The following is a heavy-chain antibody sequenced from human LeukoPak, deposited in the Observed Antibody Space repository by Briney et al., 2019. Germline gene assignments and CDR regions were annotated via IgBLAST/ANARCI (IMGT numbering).Heavy chain of an antibody. V-gene: IGHV3-48*04. CDR3: ARDWYCSGGSCYRGRFDY. Sequence: GGSLRLSCAASGFTFSSYSMNWVRQAPGKGLEWVSYISSSSSTIYYADSVKGRFTISRDNAKISLYLQMNSLRAEDTAVYYCARDWYCSGGSCYRGRFDYWGQGTLVTVSS. CDR2: ISSSSSTI. J-gene: IGHJ4*02. D-gene: IGHD2-15*01. CDR1: GFTFSSYS.